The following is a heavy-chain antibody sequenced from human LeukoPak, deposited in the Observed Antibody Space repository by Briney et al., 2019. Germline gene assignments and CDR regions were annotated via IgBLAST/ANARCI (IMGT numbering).Heavy chain of an antibody. CDR3: ARGDINTRTGDY. Sequence: GGSLRLSCAASGFTFDDYGMIWVRQAPGKGLEWVSSINWNGGGTNYADSVKGRSTISRDNAKNSLYLQMNSLRPEDTAFYYCARGDINTRTGDYWGQGTLVTVSS. J-gene: IGHJ4*02. D-gene: IGHD1-14*01. V-gene: IGHV3-20*04. CDR1: GFTFDDYG. CDR2: INWNGGGT.